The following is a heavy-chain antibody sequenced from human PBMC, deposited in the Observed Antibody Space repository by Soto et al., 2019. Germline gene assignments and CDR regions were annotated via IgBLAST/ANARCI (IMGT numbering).Heavy chain of an antibody. CDR1: GFTFSSYA. J-gene: IGHJ4*02. CDR2: ISYDGSNK. CDR3: AREAGFEGDYFDY. Sequence: QVQLVESGGGVVQPGRSLRLSCAASGFTFSSYAMHWVRQAPGKGLEWVAVISYDGSNKYYADSVKGRFTISRDNSKNTLYLQMNSLRAEDTAVYYCAREAGFEGDYFDYWGQGTLVTVSS. V-gene: IGHV3-30-3*01. D-gene: IGHD3-16*01.